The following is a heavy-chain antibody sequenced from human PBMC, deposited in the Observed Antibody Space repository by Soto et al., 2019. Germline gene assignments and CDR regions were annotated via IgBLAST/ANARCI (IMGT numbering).Heavy chain of an antibody. CDR1: GFTFSSYG. CDR2: IWYDGSNK. CDR3: ARNSVGAMSMDV. Sequence: GGSLRLSCAASGFTFSSYGMHWVRQAPGKGLEWVAVIWYDGSNKYYADSVKGRFTISRDNSKNTLYLQMNSLRAEDTAVYYCARNSVGAMSMDVWGQGTTVTVSS. J-gene: IGHJ6*02. V-gene: IGHV3-33*01. D-gene: IGHD1-26*01.